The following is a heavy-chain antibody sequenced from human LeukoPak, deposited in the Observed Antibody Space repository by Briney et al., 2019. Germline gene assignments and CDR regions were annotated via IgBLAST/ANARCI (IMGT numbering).Heavy chain of an antibody. J-gene: IGHJ6*02. CDR1: GYTFTSCY. D-gene: IGHD3-16*02. CDR2: INPSGGST. V-gene: IGHV1-46*01. Sequence: ASVKVSCKASGYTFTSCYMHWVRQAPGQGLEWMGIINPSGGSTSYAQKFQERVTITRDMSTSTAYMELSSLRSEDTAVYYCAAVSLGNYYYYYGMDVWGQGTTVTVSS. CDR3: AAVSLGNYYYYYGMDV.